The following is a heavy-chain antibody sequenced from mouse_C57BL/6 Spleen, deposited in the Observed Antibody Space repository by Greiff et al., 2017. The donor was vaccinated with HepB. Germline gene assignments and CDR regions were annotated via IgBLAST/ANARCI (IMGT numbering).Heavy chain of an antibody. Sequence: QVQLQQSGPELVKPGASVKISCKASGYAFSSSWMNWVKQRPGKGLEWIGRIYPGDGDTNYNGKFKGKATLTADKSSSTAYMQLSSLTSEDSAVYFCARGGYYGSSYPGWWGQGTTLTVSS. D-gene: IGHD1-1*01. V-gene: IGHV1-82*01. CDR3: ARGGYYGSSYPGW. CDR1: GYAFSSSW. J-gene: IGHJ2*01. CDR2: IYPGDGDT.